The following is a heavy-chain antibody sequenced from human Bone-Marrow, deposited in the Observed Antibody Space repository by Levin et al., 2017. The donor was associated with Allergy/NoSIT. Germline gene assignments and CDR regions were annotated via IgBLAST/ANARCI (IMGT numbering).Heavy chain of an antibody. CDR2: IYWDDDK. D-gene: IGHD3-10*01. CDR3: AHRRAVRGVNYFDY. Sequence: SGPTLVKPTQTLTLTCTFSGFSLSTSGVGVGWIRQPPGKALEWLALIYWDDDKRYSPSLKSRLTITKDTSKNQVVLPMTNMDPVDTATYYCAHRRAVRGVNYFDYWGQGTLVTVSS. CDR1: GFSLSTSGVG. V-gene: IGHV2-5*02. J-gene: IGHJ4*02.